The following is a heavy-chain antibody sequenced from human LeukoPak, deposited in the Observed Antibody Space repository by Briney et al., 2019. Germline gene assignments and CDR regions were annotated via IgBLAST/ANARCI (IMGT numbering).Heavy chain of an antibody. J-gene: IGHJ6*04. Sequence: ASVKVSCKASGYTCISYGMSWVRQAPGQGLEWMGWISAYSGNTNYALKFQERVTITRDMSTSTAYMELSSLRTEDTAVYYCAASARSGSSSVADVWGKGTTVTVSS. CDR1: GYTCISYG. CDR3: AASARSGSSSVADV. D-gene: IGHD6-13*01. CDR2: ISAYSGNT. V-gene: IGHV1-18*01.